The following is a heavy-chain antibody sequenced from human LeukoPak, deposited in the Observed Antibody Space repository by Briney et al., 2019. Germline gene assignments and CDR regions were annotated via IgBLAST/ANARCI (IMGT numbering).Heavy chain of an antibody. D-gene: IGHD2-2*01. J-gene: IGHJ3*02. CDR2: ISYDGNYK. V-gene: IGHV3-30*18. Sequence: PGGSLRLSCAASGFTFSSYGMHWVRQAPGKGLEWVAVISYDGNYKYYADSVKGRFTISRDNSKNTLCLQMNSLSAEDTAVHYCAKFPPYCSSTSCNDAFDIWGQGTMVTVSS. CDR3: AKFPPYCSSTSCNDAFDI. CDR1: GFTFSSYG.